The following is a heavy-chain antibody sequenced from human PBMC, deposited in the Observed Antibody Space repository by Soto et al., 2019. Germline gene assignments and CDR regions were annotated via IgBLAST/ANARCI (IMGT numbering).Heavy chain of an antibody. CDR1: GYTFTSYG. J-gene: IGHJ6*02. D-gene: IGHD5-18*01. CDR2: ISAYNGNT. V-gene: IGHV1-18*01. CDR3: ARDFAERGYSYGDYGMDV. Sequence: VASVKVSCKASGYTFTSYGISWVRQAPGQRLEWMGWISAYNGNTNYAQKLQGRVTMTTDTSTSTAYMELRSLRSDDTAVYYCARDFAERGYSYGDYGMDVWGQGTTVTVSS.